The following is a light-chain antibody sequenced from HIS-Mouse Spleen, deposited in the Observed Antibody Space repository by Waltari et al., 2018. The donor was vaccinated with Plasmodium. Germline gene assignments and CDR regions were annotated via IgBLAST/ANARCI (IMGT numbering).Light chain of an antibody. V-gene: IGLV5-37*01. CDR1: RDTNVGSYN. Sequence: QPALTQPPSSSASPGESARLTCPLPRDTNVGSYNIYWYTPKPGSPPRSLLYHYSDSDKGQGSGVPSRFSGSKDASANTGILLISGLQSEDEADYYCMIWPSNASGVFGGGTKLTVL. CDR2: HYSDSDK. CDR3: MIWPSNASGV. J-gene: IGLJ3*02.